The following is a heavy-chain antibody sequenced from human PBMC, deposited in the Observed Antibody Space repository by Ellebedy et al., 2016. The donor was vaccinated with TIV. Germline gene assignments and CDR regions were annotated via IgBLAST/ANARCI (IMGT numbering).Heavy chain of an antibody. V-gene: IGHV1-18*01. CDR3: ARDLSVGTRNYYFGMDV. D-gene: IGHD2-2*01. J-gene: IGHJ6*02. Sequence: AASVKVSCKASGYTFTTYGISWVRQAPGQGLEWMGWISTYNDNTHHAQKVQGRVNMTTDTSTSTAYMELRSLRSDDTAVYYCARDLSVGTRNYYFGMDVWGQGTTVTVSS. CDR1: GYTFTTYG. CDR2: ISTYNDNT.